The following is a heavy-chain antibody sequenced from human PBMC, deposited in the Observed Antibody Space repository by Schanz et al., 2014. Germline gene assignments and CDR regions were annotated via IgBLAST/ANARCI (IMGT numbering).Heavy chain of an antibody. CDR2: INVGNGNM. J-gene: IGHJ4*02. Sequence: QVQLVQSGAEVKKPGASVKVSCKASGYTFTSYSIHWVRQAPGQGLEWMGWINVGNGNMKYSQKFQGRVTITADRSTSTAYMELSSLRSEDTAVHYCASSGAGYSSSWDFDYWGQGTLVTVSS. V-gene: IGHV1-3*01. CDR3: ASSGAGYSSSWDFDY. D-gene: IGHD6-13*01. CDR1: GYTFTSYS.